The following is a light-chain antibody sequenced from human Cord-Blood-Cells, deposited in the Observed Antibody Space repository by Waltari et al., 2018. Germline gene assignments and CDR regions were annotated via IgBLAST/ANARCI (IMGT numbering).Light chain of an antibody. Sequence: QSALTPPRSVSGSPGQSVTISCTGTSSDVGGYNYVSWYQQQPGKAPKLMIYDVSKRPSGVPDRFSGSKSGNTASLTISGLQAEDEADYYCCSYAGSYTFWVFGGGTKLTVL. V-gene: IGLV2-11*01. CDR1: SSDVGGYNY. J-gene: IGLJ3*02. CDR3: CSYAGSYTFWV. CDR2: DVS.